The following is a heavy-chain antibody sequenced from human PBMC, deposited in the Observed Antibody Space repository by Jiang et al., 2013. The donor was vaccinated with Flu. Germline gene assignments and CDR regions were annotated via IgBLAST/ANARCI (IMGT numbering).Heavy chain of an antibody. D-gene: IGHD3-22*01. CDR3: ARFDSRHYYYDY. V-gene: IGHV1-24*01. CDR2: FDPEDGET. CDR1: GYTLTELS. Sequence: SGAEVKKPGASVKVSCKVSGYTLTELSMHWVRQAPGKGLEWMGGFDPEDGETIYAQKFQGRVTMTRDTSINTAHMELSRLRSDDTAVYYCARFDSRHYYYDYWGHGTL. J-gene: IGHJ4*01.